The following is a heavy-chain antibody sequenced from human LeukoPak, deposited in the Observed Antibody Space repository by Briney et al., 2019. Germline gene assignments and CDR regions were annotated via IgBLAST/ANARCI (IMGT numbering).Heavy chain of an antibody. V-gene: IGHV3-23*01. CDR2: ISNSGST. CDR3: ARNYDSSGNGFDY. D-gene: IGHD3-22*01. Sequence: GGSLRLSCAASGFTFSSYAMSWVRQAPGKGLEWVSGISNSGSTYYADSVKGRFTISRDNSKNTLYLQMDSLRVEDTAVYYCARNYDSSGNGFDYWGQGTLVTVSS. CDR1: GFTFSSYA. J-gene: IGHJ4*02.